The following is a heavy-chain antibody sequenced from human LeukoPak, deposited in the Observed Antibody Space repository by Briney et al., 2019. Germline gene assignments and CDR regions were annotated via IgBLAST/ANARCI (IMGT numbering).Heavy chain of an antibody. CDR3: ARDHRGWADSARGDAFDI. J-gene: IGHJ3*02. Sequence: SETLSLTCSVSDYSISSGYYWGWIRQPPGKGLEWIGSIYHSGSTYYNPSLKSRVTISVDTSKNQFSLKLSSVTAADTAVYYCARDHRGWADSARGDAFDIWGQGTMVTVSS. CDR1: DYSISSGYY. CDR2: IYHSGST. D-gene: IGHD3-10*01. V-gene: IGHV4-38-2*02.